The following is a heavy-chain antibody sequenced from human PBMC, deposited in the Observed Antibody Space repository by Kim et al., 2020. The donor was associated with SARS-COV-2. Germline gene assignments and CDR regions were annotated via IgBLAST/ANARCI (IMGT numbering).Heavy chain of an antibody. CDR2: IRSKAYGGTT. V-gene: IGHV3-49*03. CDR1: GFTFGDYA. D-gene: IGHD6-13*01. J-gene: IGHJ5*02. CDR3: TSIAPIAAAGGWFDP. Sequence: GGSLRLSCTASGFTFGDYAMSWFRQAPGKGLEWVGFIRSKAYGGTTEYAASVKGRFTISRDDSKSIAYLQMNSLKTEDTAVYYCTSIAPIAAAGGWFDPWGQGTLVTVSS.